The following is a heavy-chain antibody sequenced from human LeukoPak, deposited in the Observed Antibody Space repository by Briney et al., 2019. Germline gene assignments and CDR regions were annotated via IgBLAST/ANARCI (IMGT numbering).Heavy chain of an antibody. CDR1: GYTFTNYY. Sequence: GASVKVSCKASGYTFTNYYIHWIRQAPGQGLEWMGIINPIGGSTSYAQKFQGRVTMTRDTSTSTVYMELSSLRSEDTAVYYCARGYCDSTSCYHEGGYWGQGTLVTVSS. CDR3: ARGYCDSTSCYHEGGY. V-gene: IGHV1-46*01. D-gene: IGHD2-2*01. CDR2: INPIGGST. J-gene: IGHJ4*02.